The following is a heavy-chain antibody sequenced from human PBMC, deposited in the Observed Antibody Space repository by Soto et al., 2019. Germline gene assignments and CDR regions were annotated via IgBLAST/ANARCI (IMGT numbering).Heavy chain of an antibody. CDR1: GYTFSDYA. D-gene: IGHD2-15*01. Sequence: QVQLVQSGGEVKKPGASVKVSCQASGYTFSDYAISWVRQAPGQGLEWMGWISASTRNTDQAQNFQGRVIMTLDTSTNPAYMELRSPRSDDTAVYYCVRCYCSVGSCYACWHFDLWGRGTRVTVSS. CDR2: ISASTRNT. V-gene: IGHV1-18*01. CDR3: VRCYCSVGSCYACWHFDL. J-gene: IGHJ2*01.